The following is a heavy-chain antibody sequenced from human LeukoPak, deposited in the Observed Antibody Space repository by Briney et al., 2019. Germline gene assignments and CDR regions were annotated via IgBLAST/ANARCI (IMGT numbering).Heavy chain of an antibody. Sequence: PSETLSLTCAVSGGSISSYYWSWIRQPPGKGLEWIGYIYYSGSTNYNPSLKSRVTISVDTSKNQFSLKLSSVTAADTAVYYCARVQAYGGKGYFDYWGQGTLVTVSS. D-gene: IGHD4-23*01. V-gene: IGHV4-59*01. CDR2: IYYSGST. CDR1: GGSISSYY. CDR3: ARVQAYGGKGYFDY. J-gene: IGHJ4*02.